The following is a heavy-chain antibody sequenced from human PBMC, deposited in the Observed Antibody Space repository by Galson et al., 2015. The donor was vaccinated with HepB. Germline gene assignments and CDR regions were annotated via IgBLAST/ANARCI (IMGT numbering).Heavy chain of an antibody. CDR1: GGSISSSSYY. CDR2: IYHSGST. J-gene: IGHJ4*02. V-gene: IGHV4-39*01. Sequence: ETLSLTCTVSGGSISSSSYYWGWIRQPPGKGLEWIGSIYHSGSTNYNPSLKSRVTISVDTSKNQFSLKLSSVTAADTAVYYCARHYVWGSYRYHPYYFDYWGQGTLVTVSS. D-gene: IGHD3-16*02. CDR3: ARHYVWGSYRYHPYYFDY.